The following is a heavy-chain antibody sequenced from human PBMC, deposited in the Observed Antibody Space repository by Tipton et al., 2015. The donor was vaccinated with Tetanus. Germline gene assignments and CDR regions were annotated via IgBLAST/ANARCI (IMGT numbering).Heavy chain of an antibody. CDR1: GFSVSNNY. CDR2: IKEDGSEM. Sequence: GSLRLSCAASGFSVSNNYMSWVRQAPGKGLEWVANIKEDGSEMYYADSVKGRFTVSRDNARNSLSVHMNSLTAEDTAVYYCARLRVYCSTACYSREDYWGQGTLVTVSS. J-gene: IGHJ4*02. D-gene: IGHD2/OR15-2a*01. CDR3: ARLRVYCSTACYSREDY. V-gene: IGHV3-7*01.